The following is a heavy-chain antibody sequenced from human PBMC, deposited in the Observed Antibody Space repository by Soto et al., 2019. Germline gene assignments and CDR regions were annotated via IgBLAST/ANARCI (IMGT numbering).Heavy chain of an antibody. CDR1: GVTLSYYG. D-gene: IGHD1-26*01. Sequence: QVQLVESGGGVVQPGASLRLSCVASGVTLSYYGVHWVRQSPGKGLGWVALIWNHGNTAYHADSVKGRFTVSRDNSRNTVYLQMTSLTAEATAAYYGARLPNSILLGGLDTWGRGTLVTVSS. CDR2: IWNHGNTA. J-gene: IGHJ5*02. V-gene: IGHV3-33*01. CDR3: ARLPNSILLGGLDT.